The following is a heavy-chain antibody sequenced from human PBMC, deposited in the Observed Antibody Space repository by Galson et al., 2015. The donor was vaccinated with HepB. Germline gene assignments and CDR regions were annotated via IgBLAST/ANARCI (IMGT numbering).Heavy chain of an antibody. CDR3: ARREGVRALDI. V-gene: IGHV5-51*01. CDR1: GYNFATYW. CDR2: IYPGDSDT. J-gene: IGHJ3*02. Sequence: QSGAEVKKSGESLKISCKASGYNFATYWIDWVRQMPGKGPEWMGIIYPGDSDTRYSPSFQGQVTISADKSISTAYLQWSSLKASDTAMYYCARREGVRALDIWGQGTMVTVSS. D-gene: IGHD1-1*01.